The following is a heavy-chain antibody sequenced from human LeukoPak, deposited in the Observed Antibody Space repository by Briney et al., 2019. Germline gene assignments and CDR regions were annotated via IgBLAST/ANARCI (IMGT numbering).Heavy chain of an antibody. CDR1: GFTFSSYS. CDR2: ISSSSSYI. D-gene: IGHD3-3*01. V-gene: IGHV3-21*01. J-gene: IGHJ1*01. Sequence: NPGGSLRLSCAASGFTFSSYSMNWVRQAPGKGLEWVSSISSSSSYIYYADSVKGRFTISRDNAKNSLYLQMNSLRAEDTAVYYCASIASPDDFWSGYQAEYFQHWGQGNLVTVSS. CDR3: ASIASPDDFWSGYQAEYFQH.